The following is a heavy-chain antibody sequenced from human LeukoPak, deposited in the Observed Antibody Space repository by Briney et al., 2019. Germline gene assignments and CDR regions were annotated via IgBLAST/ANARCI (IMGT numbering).Heavy chain of an antibody. CDR3: AKGYYDILTAYYADY. J-gene: IGHJ4*02. CDR2: ISRSGRST. Sequence: PGGSLRLSCAVSGFTFSSYAMSWVRQAPGKGLEWVSAISRSGRSTYYADSVKGRFTISRDNSKNTLYLQMNSLRAEDTAVYYCAKGYYDILTAYYADYWGQGTLVTASS. V-gene: IGHV3-23*01. D-gene: IGHD3-9*01. CDR1: GFTFSSYA.